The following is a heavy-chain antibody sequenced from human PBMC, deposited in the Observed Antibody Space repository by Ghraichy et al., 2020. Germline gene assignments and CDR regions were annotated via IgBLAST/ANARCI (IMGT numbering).Heavy chain of an antibody. CDR3: AGAGDDYGDYRGSSTGYYYGMDV. CDR2: IWYDGSNK. Sequence: SLRLSCAASGFTFSSYGMHWVRQAPGKGLEWVAVIWYDGSNKYYADSVKGRFTISRDNSKNTLYLQMNSLRAEDTAVYYCAGAGDDYGDYRGSSTGYYYGMDVWGQGTTVTVSS. J-gene: IGHJ6*02. V-gene: IGHV3-33*01. CDR1: GFTFSSYG. D-gene: IGHD4-17*01.